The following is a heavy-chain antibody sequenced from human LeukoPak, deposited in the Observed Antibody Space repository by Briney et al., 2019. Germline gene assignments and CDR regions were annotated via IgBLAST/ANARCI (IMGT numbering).Heavy chain of an antibody. J-gene: IGHJ4*02. Sequence: GGSLKLSCAASGFTFSGSAMHWVRQASGKGLEWVGRIRSKANSYATAYAASVKGRFTISRDDSKNTAYLQMNSLKTEDTAVYYCTIAYGGSYLLGYWGQGTLVTVSS. V-gene: IGHV3-73*01. CDR1: GFTFSGSA. D-gene: IGHD1-26*01. CDR3: TIAYGGSYLLGY. CDR2: IRSKANSYAT.